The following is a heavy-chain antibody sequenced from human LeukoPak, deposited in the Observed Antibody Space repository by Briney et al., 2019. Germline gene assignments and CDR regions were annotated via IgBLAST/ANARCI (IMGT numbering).Heavy chain of an antibody. J-gene: IGHJ4*02. CDR3: ARDRPTLTGYYPFDY. Sequence: GGSLRLSCAASGFTLSSYEMNWVRQAPGKGLEWVSYISSSGSTIYYADSVKGRFTISRDNAKNSLYLQMNSLRAEDTAVYYCARDRPTLTGYYPFDYWGQGTLVTVSS. V-gene: IGHV3-48*03. CDR2: ISSSGSTI. D-gene: IGHD3-9*01. CDR1: GFTLSSYE.